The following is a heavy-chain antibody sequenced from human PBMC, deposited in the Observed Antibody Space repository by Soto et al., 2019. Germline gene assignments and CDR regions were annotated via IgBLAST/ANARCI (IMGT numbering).Heavy chain of an antibody. CDR1: GFTFSSYG. J-gene: IGHJ3*01. Sequence: VGSLRLSCAASGFTFSSYGMHWVRQAPGKGLEWVAVISYDGSNKYYADSVKGRFTISRDNAKNTLYLQMHSLRAEDTALYFCVRDRGYPDSFDVWGRGTMVTVS. V-gene: IGHV3-30*03. CDR2: ISYDGSNK. D-gene: IGHD1-1*01. CDR3: VRDRGYPDSFDV.